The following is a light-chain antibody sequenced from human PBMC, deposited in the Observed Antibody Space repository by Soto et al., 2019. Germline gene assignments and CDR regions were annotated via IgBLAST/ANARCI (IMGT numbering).Light chain of an antibody. J-gene: IGKJ4*01. CDR1: QTILNSSNNKNY. Sequence: DIVMTQAPYSLALCLCESATITCKSSQTILNSSNNKNYLTWYQQKPGQPPKLLIYWASSRESGVPDRFSGSGSGTDFTLTISNLQAEDVAVYYCQQSYDSPLTFGGGTKVDIK. CDR2: WAS. V-gene: IGKV4-1*01. CDR3: QQSYDSPLT.